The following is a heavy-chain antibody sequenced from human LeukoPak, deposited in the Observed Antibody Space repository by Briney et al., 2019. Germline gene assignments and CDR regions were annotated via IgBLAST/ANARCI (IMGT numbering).Heavy chain of an antibody. CDR3: AKDGYCSGGSCYSGWYYYYYMDV. Sequence: GGSLRVSCAASGFTFSSYGMHWVRQAPGKGLEWVAFIRYDGSNKYYADSVKGRFTISRDNSKNTLYLQMNSLRAEDTAVYYCAKDGYCSGGSCYSGWYYYYYMDVWGKGTTVTVSS. J-gene: IGHJ6*03. V-gene: IGHV3-30*02. CDR2: IRYDGSNK. CDR1: GFTFSSYG. D-gene: IGHD2-15*01.